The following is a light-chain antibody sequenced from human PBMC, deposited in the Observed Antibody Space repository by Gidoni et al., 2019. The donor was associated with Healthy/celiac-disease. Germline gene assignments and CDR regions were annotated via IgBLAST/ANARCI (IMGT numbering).Light chain of an antibody. Sequence: AIRMTQSPSSFSASTGDRVTITCRASQGISSYLACYQQKPGKAPKLLIYAASTLQSGVPSRFSGSGSGTDFTLTISCLQSEDFATYYCQQYYSYITFGQGTRLEIK. CDR3: QQYYSYIT. J-gene: IGKJ5*01. V-gene: IGKV1-8*01. CDR2: AAS. CDR1: QGISSY.